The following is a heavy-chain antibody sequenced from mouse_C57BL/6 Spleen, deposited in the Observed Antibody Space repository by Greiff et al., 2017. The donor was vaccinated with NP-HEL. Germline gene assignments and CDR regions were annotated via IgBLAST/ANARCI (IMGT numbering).Heavy chain of an antibody. D-gene: IGHD4-1*01. CDR2: INPNNGGT. V-gene: IGHV1-18*01. Sequence: VQLKQSGPELVKPGASVKIPCKASGYTFTDYNMDWVKQSHGKSLEWIGDINPNNGGTIYNQKFKGKATLTVDKSSSTAYMELRSLTSEDTAVYYCARGDWDAYFDYWGQGTTLTVSS. CDR1: GYTFTDYN. CDR3: ARGDWDAYFDY. J-gene: IGHJ2*01.